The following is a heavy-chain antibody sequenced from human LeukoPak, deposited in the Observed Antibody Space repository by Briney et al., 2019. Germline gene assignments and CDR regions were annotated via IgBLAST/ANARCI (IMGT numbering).Heavy chain of an antibody. CDR2: IGTAGDP. D-gene: IGHD3-10*01. V-gene: IGHV3-13*05. CDR3: ARGEFYGSVGYAVYKYGMDV. Sequence: GGSLRLSCAASGFTFRSYEMHWVRQVTGKGLEWGSGIGTAGDPYYPDYVKGRFTISRENAKNSLYLQINSLRAGDTAVYYCARGEFYGSVGYAVYKYGMDVWGQGTTVTVSS. J-gene: IGHJ6*02. CDR1: GFTFRSYE.